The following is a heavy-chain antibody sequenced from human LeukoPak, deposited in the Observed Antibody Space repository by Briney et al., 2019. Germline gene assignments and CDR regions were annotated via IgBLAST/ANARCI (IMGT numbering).Heavy chain of an antibody. V-gene: IGHV1-24*01. D-gene: IGHD4-17*01. CDR1: GYTLTELS. J-gene: IGHJ4*02. CDR3: ARGSLYGDYPGF. CDR2: FDPEDGET. Sequence: GASVKVSCKVSGYTLTELSMHWVRQAPGKGPEWMGGFDPEDGETIYAQKFQGRVTMTEDTSTDTAYMELSSLRSEDTAVYYCARGSLYGDYPGFWGQGTLVTVSS.